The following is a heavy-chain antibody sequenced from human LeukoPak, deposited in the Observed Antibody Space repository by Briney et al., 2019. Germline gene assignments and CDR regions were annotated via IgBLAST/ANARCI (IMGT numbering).Heavy chain of an antibody. V-gene: IGHV3-7*03. CDR2: IKQDGSEK. CDR1: GFTFSYYP. J-gene: IGHJ4*02. D-gene: IGHD3-22*01. Sequence: GGSLRLSCAASGFTFSYYPMNWVRQAPGKGLEWVANIKQDGSEKYYVDSVKGRFTISRDSAKNSLYLQMNSLRAEDTAIYYCAKHSHDGSAPYYEVQLDYWGQGTLVTVSS. CDR3: AKHSHDGSAPYYEVQLDY.